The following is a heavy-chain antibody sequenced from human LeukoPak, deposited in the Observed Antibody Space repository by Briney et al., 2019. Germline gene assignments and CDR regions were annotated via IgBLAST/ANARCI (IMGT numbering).Heavy chain of an antibody. J-gene: IGHJ4*02. D-gene: IGHD2-2*01. V-gene: IGHV4-34*01. Sequence: SETLSLTCAVYGGSFSGYYWSWIRQPPGKGLEWIGEINHSGSTNYNPSLKSRVTISVDTSKNQFSLKLSSVTAADTAVYYRARGVPIFCSSTGCPRGAFDYWGQGTLVTVSS. CDR2: INHSGST. CDR1: GGSFSGYY. CDR3: ARGVPIFCSSTGCPRGAFDY.